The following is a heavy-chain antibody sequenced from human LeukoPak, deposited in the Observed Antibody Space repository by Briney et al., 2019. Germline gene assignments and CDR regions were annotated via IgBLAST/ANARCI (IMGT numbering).Heavy chain of an antibody. J-gene: IGHJ4*02. CDR1: GFTFSSYA. D-gene: IGHD2-21*02. Sequence: GRSLRLSCAASGFTFSSYAMSWVRQAPGKGLEWVSAISGSGGSTYYADSVKGRFTISRDNSKNTLYLQMNSLRAEDTAVYYCAKDFPYCGGDCNGFDYWGQGTLVTVSS. CDR3: AKDFPYCGGDCNGFDY. V-gene: IGHV3-23*01. CDR2: ISGSGGST.